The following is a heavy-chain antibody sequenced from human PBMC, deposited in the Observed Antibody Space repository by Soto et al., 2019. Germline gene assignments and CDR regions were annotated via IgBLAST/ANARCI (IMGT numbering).Heavy chain of an antibody. Sequence: ASVKVSCKASGYTFTSYYMHWVRQAPGQGLEWMGIINPSGGSTSYAQKFQGRVTMTRDTSTSTVYMELSSLRSEDTAVYYCARDSRVFGVVPHYYYYYGMDAWGQGTTVTVSS. CDR2: INPSGGST. J-gene: IGHJ6*02. CDR1: GYTFTSYY. V-gene: IGHV1-46*01. D-gene: IGHD3-3*01. CDR3: ARDSRVFGVVPHYYYYYGMDA.